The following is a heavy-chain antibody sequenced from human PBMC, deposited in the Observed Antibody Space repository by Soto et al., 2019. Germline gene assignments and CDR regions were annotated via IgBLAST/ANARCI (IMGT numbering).Heavy chain of an antibody. D-gene: IGHD3-10*01. CDR2: MYYSGST. Sequence: SETLSLTCTVSGGSISSSNYFWGWIRQPPGKGLEWIGSMYYSGSTYYNPSLKSRVTISVDTSKNQFSLKLSSVTAADTAVYYCARVPGFGTGYYYGMDVWGQGTTVT. CDR1: GGSISSSNYF. V-gene: IGHV4-39*07. J-gene: IGHJ6*02. CDR3: ARVPGFGTGYYYGMDV.